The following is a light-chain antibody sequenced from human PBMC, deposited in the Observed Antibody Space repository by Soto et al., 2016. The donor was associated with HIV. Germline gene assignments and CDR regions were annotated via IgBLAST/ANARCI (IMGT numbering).Light chain of an antibody. CDR3: QAWDANTVI. CDR2: QDN. V-gene: IGLV3-1*01. CDR1: KLGDKY. J-gene: IGLJ2*01. Sequence: SYDLTQAPSVSVSPGQTASITCSGDKLGDKYVCWYQQKPGQSPVLVIYQDNKRPSGVPARFSGSNSGNTATLTISGTQPMDEADYFCQAWDANTVIFGAGTKLTVL.